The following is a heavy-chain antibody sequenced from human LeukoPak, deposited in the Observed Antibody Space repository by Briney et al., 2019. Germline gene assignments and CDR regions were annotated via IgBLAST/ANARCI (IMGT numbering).Heavy chain of an antibody. CDR1: GYTFTGYY. D-gene: IGHD2-2*01. J-gene: IGHJ4*02. Sequence: ASVKVSCKASGYTFTGYYMHWVRQAPGQGLEWMGWINPNSGGTNYAQKFQGRVTMTRDTSISTAYMELSRLRSDDTAVYYCARDSYCSSTSCYSTYWGQGTLVTVSS. V-gene: IGHV1-2*02. CDR3: ARDSYCSSTSCYSTY. CDR2: INPNSGGT.